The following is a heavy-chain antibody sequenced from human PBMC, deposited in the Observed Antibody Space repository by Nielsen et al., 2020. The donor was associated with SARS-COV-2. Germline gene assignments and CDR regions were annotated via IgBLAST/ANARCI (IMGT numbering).Heavy chain of an antibody. J-gene: IGHJ4*02. Sequence: SLNISCAASGFTFSTYGMHWVRQAPGKGLGWVAAISYDGSNKYYVDSVKGRFTISRDNSKNTLYLQMSSLREEDTAVYYCAKDWTAIVVVPSGGVDYWGQGTLVTVSS. D-gene: IGHD2-15*01. V-gene: IGHV3-30*18. CDR2: ISYDGSNK. CDR1: GFTFSTYG. CDR3: AKDWTAIVVVPSGGVDY.